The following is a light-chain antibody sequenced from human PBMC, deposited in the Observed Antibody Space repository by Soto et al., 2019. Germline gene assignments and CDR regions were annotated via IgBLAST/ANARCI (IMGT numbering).Light chain of an antibody. CDR1: QSVRSN. CDR3: QHYDHWPLI. J-gene: IGKJ2*01. V-gene: IGKV3-15*01. CDR2: GAS. Sequence: EVELTQSPDILSVSPGETATLSCRASQSVRSNLAWYQQKPGQAPRLLIYGASTRATGIPARFSGSGSGREFTLTISSLQSEDFAVYFCQHYDHWPLIFGQGTKLQIK.